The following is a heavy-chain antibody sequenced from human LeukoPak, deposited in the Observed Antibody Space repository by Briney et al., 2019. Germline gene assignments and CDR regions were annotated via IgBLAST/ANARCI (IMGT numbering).Heavy chain of an antibody. J-gene: IGHJ6*02. CDR2: IYTSGST. V-gene: IGHV4-4*07. CDR1: GGSISSYY. Sequence: SETLSLTCTVSGGSISSYYWSWIRQPAGKGLEWIGRIYTSGSTNYNPSLKSRVTMSVDTSKNQFSLKLSSVTAADTAVYYCARAGRLPGIAAAGPTEIRKYYYYGMDVWGQGTTVTVSS. D-gene: IGHD6-13*01. CDR3: ARAGRLPGIAAAGPTEIRKYYYYGMDV.